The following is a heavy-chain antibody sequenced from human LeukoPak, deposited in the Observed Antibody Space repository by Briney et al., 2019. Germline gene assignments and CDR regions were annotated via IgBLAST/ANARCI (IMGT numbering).Heavy chain of an antibody. CDR3: AKGSGWYFDY. Sequence: PGGSLRLSRAASGFTFSSYGMSWVRQAPGKGLEWVSAISGSGGSTYYADSVKGRFTISRDNSKNTLYLQMNSLRDEDTALYYCAKGSGWYFDYWGQGTLLTVSS. V-gene: IGHV3-23*01. CDR1: GFTFSSYG. CDR2: ISGSGGST. D-gene: IGHD6-13*01. J-gene: IGHJ4*02.